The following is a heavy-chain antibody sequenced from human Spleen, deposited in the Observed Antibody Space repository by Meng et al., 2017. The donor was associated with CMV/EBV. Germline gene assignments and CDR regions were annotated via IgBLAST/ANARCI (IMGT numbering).Heavy chain of an antibody. D-gene: IGHD3-3*01. J-gene: IGHJ4*02. CDR3: ACLYYDFWSGYSPLDY. CDR1: GFTFSDYY. CDR2: ISSSGSTI. V-gene: IGHV3-11*01. Sequence: GESLKISCGASGFTFSDYYMSWIRQAPGKGLEWVSYISSSGSTIYYAASVKGRFTISRDHAKNSLYLQMNSLRAEDTAVYYCACLYYDFWSGYSPLDYWGQGTLVTVSS.